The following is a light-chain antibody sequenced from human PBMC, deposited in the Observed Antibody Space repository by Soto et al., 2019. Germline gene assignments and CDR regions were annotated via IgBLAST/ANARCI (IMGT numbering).Light chain of an antibody. Sequence: QSVLTQPPSVSGAPGQRVTISCAGSTSNIGAGYDVRWYQQLPGTAPKLLMYGNSNRPSGVPDRFSGSKSGTSASLAITGLQAEDEADYYCATWDDSLSGWVFGGGTKLTVL. CDR2: GNS. J-gene: IGLJ3*02. CDR3: ATWDDSLSGWV. V-gene: IGLV1-40*01. CDR1: TSNIGAGYD.